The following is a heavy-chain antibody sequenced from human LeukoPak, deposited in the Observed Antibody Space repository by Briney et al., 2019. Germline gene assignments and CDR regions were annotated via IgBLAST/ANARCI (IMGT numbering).Heavy chain of an antibody. D-gene: IGHD4-17*01. Sequence: SETLSLTCTVSGGSISSYYWSWIRQPPAKGLEWIGYIYYSGSTNYNPSLKSRVTISVDKSKNQFSLKLSSVTAADTAVYYCARHRWDDYGDYGEHYYYGMDVWGQGTTVTVSS. CDR3: ARHRWDDYGDYGEHYYYGMDV. CDR1: GGSISSYY. J-gene: IGHJ6*02. CDR2: IYYSGST. V-gene: IGHV4-59*08.